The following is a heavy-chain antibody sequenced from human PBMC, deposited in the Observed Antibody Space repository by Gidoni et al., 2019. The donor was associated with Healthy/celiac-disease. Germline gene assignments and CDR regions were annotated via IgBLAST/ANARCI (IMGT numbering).Heavy chain of an antibody. CDR2: ISGSGGST. Sequence: EVQLLESGGGLVQPGGSLRLSCAASGFTFSSYARSWVRQAPGKGLEWVSAISGSGGSTYYADSVKGRFTISRDNSKNTLYLQMNSLRAEDTAVYYCAKDIVVVPAAIGDDAFDIWGQGTMVTVSS. J-gene: IGHJ3*02. CDR1: GFTFSSYA. CDR3: AKDIVVVPAAIGDDAFDI. D-gene: IGHD2-2*01. V-gene: IGHV3-23*01.